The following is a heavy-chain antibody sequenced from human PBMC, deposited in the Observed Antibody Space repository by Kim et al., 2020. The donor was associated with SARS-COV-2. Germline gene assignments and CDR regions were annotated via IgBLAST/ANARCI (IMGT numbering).Heavy chain of an antibody. D-gene: IGHD1-26*01. CDR1: GFSIRNTNYY. CDR2: IFYSGTP. J-gene: IGHJ6*04. V-gene: IGHV4-39*07. Sequence: SETLSLTCNVAGFSIRNTNYYWGWVRQPPGKGLEWIGAIFYSGTPFYSPSLKSRVSISVDPSKNQFSLTVTSVTAADTAIYYCAGIGTYTHGPIPYMDVWGKGTTVTVST. CDR3: AGIGTYTHGPIPYMDV.